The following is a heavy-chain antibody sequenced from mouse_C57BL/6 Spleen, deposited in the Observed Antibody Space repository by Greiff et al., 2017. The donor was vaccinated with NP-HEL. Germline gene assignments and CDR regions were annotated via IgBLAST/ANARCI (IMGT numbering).Heavy chain of an antibody. D-gene: IGHD1-1*01. Sequence: EVQLQQSGPELVKPGASVKIPCTASGYTFTDYNMDWVKQSHGKSLEWIGDINPNNGGTIYNQKFKGKATLTVDKSSSTAYMELRSLTSEDTAVYYCARRYYGSSSFAYWGQGTLVTVSA. CDR1: GYTFTDYN. V-gene: IGHV1-18*01. J-gene: IGHJ3*01. CDR2: INPNNGGT. CDR3: ARRYYGSSSFAY.